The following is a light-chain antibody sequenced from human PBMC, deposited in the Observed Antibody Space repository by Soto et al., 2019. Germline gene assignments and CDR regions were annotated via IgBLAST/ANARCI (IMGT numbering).Light chain of an antibody. V-gene: IGKV1-5*01. CDR3: QQYNSYSTWT. CDR1: QSISSW. Sequence: DIQMTQSPSTLSASVGDRVTITCRASQSISSWLAWYQQKPGKAPKLLIYDASSLESGVPPRFSGSGSGTEFTLTISSLQPDDFATYYCQQYNSYSTWTFGQRTKVEIK. J-gene: IGKJ1*01. CDR2: DAS.